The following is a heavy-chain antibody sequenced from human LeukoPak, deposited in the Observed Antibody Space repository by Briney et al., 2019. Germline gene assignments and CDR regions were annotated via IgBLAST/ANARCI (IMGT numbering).Heavy chain of an antibody. J-gene: IGHJ4*02. D-gene: IGHD2-8*02. V-gene: IGHV3-23*01. CDR2: VSGGGGST. CDR1: GFPFTSYT. Sequence: GGSLRLSCAASGFPFTSYTMSWVRPAPGKGLEWVSAVSGGGGSTYYADSVRGRFTLSRDNSKNTLFLQMNSLRAEDTAVYYCAKDRGVPTGFDSWGQGTLVTVSS. CDR3: AKDRGVPTGFDS.